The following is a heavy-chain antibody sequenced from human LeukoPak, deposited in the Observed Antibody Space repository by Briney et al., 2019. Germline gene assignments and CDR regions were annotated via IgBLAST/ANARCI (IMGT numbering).Heavy chain of an antibody. CDR3: ADQKHSSHWYAFDC. V-gene: IGHV4-59*08. Sequence: PSETLSLTCTVSGGSISSYYWSWIRQPPGKGLEWIGYIYYSGSTNYNPSLKSRVTISVDTSKNQFSLKLSSVTAADTAVYYCADQKHSSHWYAFDCWGQGTLVTVSS. CDR1: GGSISSYY. J-gene: IGHJ4*02. D-gene: IGHD6-19*01. CDR2: IYYSGST.